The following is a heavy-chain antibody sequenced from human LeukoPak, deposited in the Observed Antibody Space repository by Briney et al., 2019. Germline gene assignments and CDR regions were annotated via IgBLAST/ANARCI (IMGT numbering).Heavy chain of an antibody. CDR3: ARDPPPLWFGELDNWFDP. D-gene: IGHD3-10*01. Sequence: GGSLRLSCAASGFTFSGSAMHWVRQAPGKGLEWVSIIYSGDSTYYADSVKGRFTISRDNYKNTLYLQMNSLRAEDTAVYYCARDPPPLWFGELDNWFDPWGQGTLVTVSS. J-gene: IGHJ5*02. CDR1: GFTFSGSA. V-gene: IGHV3-66*01. CDR2: IYSGDST.